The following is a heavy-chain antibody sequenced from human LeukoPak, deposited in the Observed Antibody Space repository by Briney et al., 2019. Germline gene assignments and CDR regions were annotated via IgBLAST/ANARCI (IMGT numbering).Heavy chain of an antibody. D-gene: IGHD3-10*01. CDR1: GFTVSSNY. J-gene: IGHJ4*02. CDR2: IYSSGST. Sequence: PGGSLRLSCAASGFTVSSNYMSWVRQAPGKGLEWVSVIYSSGSTYYADSVKGRFTISRDNSKNTLYLQMNSLRAEDTAVYYCARESSGSYYLDYWGQGTLVTVSS. V-gene: IGHV3-66*01. CDR3: ARESSGSYYLDY.